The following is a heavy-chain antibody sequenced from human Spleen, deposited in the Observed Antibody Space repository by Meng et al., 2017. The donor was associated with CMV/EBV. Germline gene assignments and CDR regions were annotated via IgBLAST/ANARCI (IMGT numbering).Heavy chain of an antibody. CDR1: GFTFSSYG. V-gene: IGHV3-21*01. CDR3: ARDRFLVLMAFDY. D-gene: IGHD2-8*01. Sequence: GGSLRLSCAASGFTFSSYGMHWVRQAPGKGLEWVSSISSSSSYIYYADSVKGRFTISRDNAKNSLYLQMNSLRAEDTAVYYCARDRFLVLMAFDYWGQGTLVTVSS. CDR2: ISSSSSYI. J-gene: IGHJ4*01.